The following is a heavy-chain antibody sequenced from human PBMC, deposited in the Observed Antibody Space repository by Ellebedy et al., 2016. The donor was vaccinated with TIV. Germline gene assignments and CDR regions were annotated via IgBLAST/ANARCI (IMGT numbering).Heavy chain of an antibody. CDR1: GGSFSGYY. CDR3: ARAPAYRSGGWFDP. CDR2: INHSGST. D-gene: IGHD3-16*01. Sequence: MPSETLSLTCAVYGGSFSGYYWSWIRQPPGKGLEWIGEINHSGSTNYNPSLKSRVTISVDTSKNQFSLKLSSVTAADTAVYYCARAPAYRSGGWFDPWGQGTLVTVSS. J-gene: IGHJ5*02. V-gene: IGHV4-34*01.